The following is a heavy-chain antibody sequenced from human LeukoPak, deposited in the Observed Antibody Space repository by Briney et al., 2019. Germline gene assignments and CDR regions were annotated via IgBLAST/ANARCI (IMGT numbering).Heavy chain of an antibody. Sequence: GGSLRLSCGASGITFSSYGMHWVRQAPGKGLEWVASISYDGSNKYYADSVKGRFTISRDNSKNTLFLQMNSLRAEDTAVYYCARVSGYRTLSFDYWGQGTLVTVSS. CDR1: GITFSSYG. J-gene: IGHJ4*02. CDR2: ISYDGSNK. D-gene: IGHD6-25*01. V-gene: IGHV3-30*03. CDR3: ARVSGYRTLSFDY.